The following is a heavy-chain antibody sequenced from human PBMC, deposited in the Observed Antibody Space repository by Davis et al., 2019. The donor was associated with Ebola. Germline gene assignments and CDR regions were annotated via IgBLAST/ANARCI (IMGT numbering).Heavy chain of an antibody. D-gene: IGHD3-3*01. V-gene: IGHV3-23*01. CDR3: AKSGLSFGVVKYHYGMDV. J-gene: IGHJ6*04. CDR2: ISGSGGST. Sequence: GESLKISCTDSVITFSSYATTWVRQAPGKGLEWVSAISGSGGSTYYADSVKGRFTISRDNPRNTLYLQMNSLRAEDTAVYYCAKSGLSFGVVKYHYGMDVWGKGTTVTVSS. CDR1: VITFSSYA.